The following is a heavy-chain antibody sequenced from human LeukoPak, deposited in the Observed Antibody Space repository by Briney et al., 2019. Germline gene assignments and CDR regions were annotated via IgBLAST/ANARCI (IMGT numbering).Heavy chain of an antibody. V-gene: IGHV4-34*01. D-gene: IGHD3-3*01. CDR1: GFTFSSYA. J-gene: IGHJ4*02. CDR2: INHSGST. Sequence: GSLRLSCAASGFTFSSYAMSWIRQPPGKGLEWIGEINHSGSTNYNPSLKSRVTISVDTSKNQFSLKLSSVTAADTAVYYCARVLTIFGVVGDYWGQGTLVIVSS. CDR3: ARVLTIFGVVGDY.